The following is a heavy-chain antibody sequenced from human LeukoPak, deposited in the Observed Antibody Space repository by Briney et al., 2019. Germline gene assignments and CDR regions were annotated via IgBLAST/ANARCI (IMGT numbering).Heavy chain of an antibody. Sequence: PSETLSLTCAVYGGSFSGYYWSWIRQPPGKGLEWIGEINHSGSTNYNPSLKSRVTISVDTSKNQFSLAVSSVTAADTSVYYCARDPDYYVSGSYYNWFDSWGQGTLVTGSS. J-gene: IGHJ5*01. V-gene: IGHV4-34*01. D-gene: IGHD3-10*01. CDR2: INHSGST. CDR3: ARDPDYYVSGSYYNWFDS. CDR1: GGSFSGYY.